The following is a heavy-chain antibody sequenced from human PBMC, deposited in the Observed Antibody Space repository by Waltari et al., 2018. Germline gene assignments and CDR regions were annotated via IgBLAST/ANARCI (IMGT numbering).Heavy chain of an antibody. CDR1: GFTFRSYA. CDR2: IYSGGSST. Sequence: EVQLLESGGGLVQPGGSLRLSCAASGFTFRSYAMSWVRQAPGKGLEWVSVIYSGGSSTYYADSVKGRFTISRDNSKNTLYLQMNSLRAEDTAVYYCAKGGLQIDYWGQGTLVTVSS. CDR3: AKGGLQIDY. D-gene: IGHD4-4*01. V-gene: IGHV3-23*03. J-gene: IGHJ4*02.